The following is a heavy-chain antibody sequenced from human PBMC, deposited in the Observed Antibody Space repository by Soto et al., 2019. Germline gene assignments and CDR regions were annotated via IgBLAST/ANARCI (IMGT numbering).Heavy chain of an antibody. V-gene: IGHV3-53*01. CDR2: IYSGGST. D-gene: IGHD3-22*01. CDR1: GFTVSSNY. Sequence: PGGSLRLSCAASGFTVSSNYMSWVRQAPGKGLEWVSVIYSGGSTYYADSVKGRFTISRDNSKNTLYLQMNSLRAEDTAVYYCAITTTYYYDSSGYPEYYFDYWGQGTLVTVSS. CDR3: AITTTYYYDSSGYPEYYFDY. J-gene: IGHJ4*02.